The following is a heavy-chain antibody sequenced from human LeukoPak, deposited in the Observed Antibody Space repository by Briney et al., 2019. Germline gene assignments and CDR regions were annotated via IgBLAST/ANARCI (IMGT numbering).Heavy chain of an antibody. CDR2: ISGSGGST. Sequence: GGSLRLPCAASGFTFSSYAMSWVRQAPGKGLEWVSGISGSGGSTYYADSVKGRFTISRDNSKNTLYLQMNSLRDEDTAVYYCAKDQAYDSSGYLKVWGQGTLVTVSS. J-gene: IGHJ4*02. V-gene: IGHV3-23*01. CDR1: GFTFSSYA. CDR3: AKDQAYDSSGYLKV. D-gene: IGHD3-22*01.